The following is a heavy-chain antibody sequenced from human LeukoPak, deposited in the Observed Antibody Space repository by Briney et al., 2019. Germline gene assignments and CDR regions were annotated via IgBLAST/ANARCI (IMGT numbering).Heavy chain of an antibody. CDR1: GGTFSSYA. V-gene: IGHV1-69*13. Sequence: GASVKVSCKASGGTFSSYAISWVRQAPGQGLEWMGGIIPIFGTANYAQKFQGRVTITADESTSTAYMELTSLRSEDTAVYYCARVKSSSFDAFDIWGQGTMVTVSS. CDR3: ARVKSSSFDAFDI. J-gene: IGHJ3*02. CDR2: IIPIFGTA. D-gene: IGHD6-13*01.